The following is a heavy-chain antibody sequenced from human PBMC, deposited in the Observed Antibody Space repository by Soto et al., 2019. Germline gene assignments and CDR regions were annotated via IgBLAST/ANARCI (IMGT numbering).Heavy chain of an antibody. CDR3: ARVKLAGRGGFDC. CDR1: GYSISLGYY. V-gene: IGHV4-38-2*01. J-gene: IGHJ4*02. Sequence: PSETLSLTCAVSGYSISLGYYWGWIRQPPGKGLEWIGSIYHSGNTYYNPSLKSRVSISLDTSKNHFSLELTSVTAADTAVYYCARVKLAGRGGFDCWGLGTLVIVSS. CDR2: IYHSGNT. D-gene: IGHD2-15*01.